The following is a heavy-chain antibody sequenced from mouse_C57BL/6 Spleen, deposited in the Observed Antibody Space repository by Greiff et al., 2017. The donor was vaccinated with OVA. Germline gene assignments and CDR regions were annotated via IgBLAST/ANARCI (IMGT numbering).Heavy chain of an antibody. V-gene: IGHV5-4*01. J-gene: IGHJ3*01. CDR1: GFTFSSYA. CDR2: ISDGGSYT. D-gene: IGHD2-1*01. CDR3: ARDHYGNYPFAY. Sequence: DVKLVESGGGLVKPGGSLKLSCAASGFTFSSYAMSWVRQTPEKRLEWVATISDGGSYTYYPDNVKGRFTISRDNAKNNLYLQMSHLKSEDTAMYYCARDHYGNYPFAYWGQGTLVTVSA.